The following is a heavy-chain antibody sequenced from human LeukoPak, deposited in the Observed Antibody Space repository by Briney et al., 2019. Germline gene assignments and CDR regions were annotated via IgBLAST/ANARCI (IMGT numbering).Heavy chain of an antibody. J-gene: IGHJ5*02. CDR3: ARDASRSYCSGGSCYSRWFDP. V-gene: IGHV4-34*01. CDR1: GGSFSNYY. D-gene: IGHD2-15*01. CDR2: INRSGST. Sequence: SETLSLTCAVSGGSFSNYYWSWIRQPPGKGLEWIGEINRSGSTNYHPSLKSRITMSVDTSKIQFSLNLSSVTAADTAVYYCARDASRSYCSGGSCYSRWFDPWGQGTLVTVSS.